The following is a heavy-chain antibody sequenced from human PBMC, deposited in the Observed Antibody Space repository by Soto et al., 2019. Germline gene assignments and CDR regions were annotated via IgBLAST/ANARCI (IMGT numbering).Heavy chain of an antibody. Sequence: ESLKISCKGSGYGFTSYWIGWVRQMPGKGLEWMGIIYPGDSDTRYSPSFQGQVTISADKSISTAYLQWSSLKASDTAMYYCARLAPAAISYYYYYMDVWGKGTTVTVSS. D-gene: IGHD2-2*01. V-gene: IGHV5-51*01. CDR1: GYGFTSYW. CDR3: ARLAPAAISYYYYYMDV. J-gene: IGHJ6*03. CDR2: IYPGDSDT.